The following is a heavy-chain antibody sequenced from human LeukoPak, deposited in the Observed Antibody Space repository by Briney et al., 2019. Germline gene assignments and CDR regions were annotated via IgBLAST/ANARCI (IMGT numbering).Heavy chain of an antibody. J-gene: IGHJ4*02. CDR2: ISGSGGST. Sequence: TGGSLRLSCAASGFTLSSYAMSWVRQAPGKGLEWVSAISGSGGSTYYADSVKGRFTISRDNSKNTLYLQMNSLRAEDTALYYCAKDDLGDITMITAYWGQGTLVTVPS. CDR3: AKDDLGDITMITAY. D-gene: IGHD3-22*01. CDR1: GFTLSSYA. V-gene: IGHV3-23*01.